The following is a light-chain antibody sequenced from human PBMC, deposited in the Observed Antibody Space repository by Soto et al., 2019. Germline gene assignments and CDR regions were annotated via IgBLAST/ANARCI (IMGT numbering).Light chain of an antibody. CDR3: QQYTNWPLT. J-gene: IGKJ4*01. Sequence: EIVMTQSPVTLSVSPGERATLSCRASQSVSSNLAWYQQKPGQAPRLLIYGASTRATGIPVRFSGSGYGTEFTLTISSLQSEDFAVYYCQQYTNWPLTFGGGTKVEIK. CDR1: QSVSSN. V-gene: IGKV3-15*01. CDR2: GAS.